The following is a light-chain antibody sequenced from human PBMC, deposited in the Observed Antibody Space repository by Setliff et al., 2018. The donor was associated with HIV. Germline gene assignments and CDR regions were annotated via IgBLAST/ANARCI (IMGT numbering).Light chain of an antibody. Sequence: QSVLAQPASVSGSPGQSITISCTGTSTDVGDYRYVSWYQQHPGKAPKLLLYDVSNRPSGVSDRFSGSKSGNTASLTISGLQAEDEADYYCQSYDSSLSGYVFGTGTKV. CDR1: STDVGDYRY. CDR3: QSYDSSLSGYV. V-gene: IGLV2-14*03. CDR2: DVS. J-gene: IGLJ1*01.